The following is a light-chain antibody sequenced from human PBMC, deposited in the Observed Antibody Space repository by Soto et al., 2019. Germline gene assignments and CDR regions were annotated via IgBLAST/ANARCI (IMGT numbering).Light chain of an antibody. CDR2: GAS. V-gene: IGKV3-15*01. J-gene: IGKJ3*01. CDR3: QRYNNWPPT. CDR1: QSVSSN. Sequence: EIVMTQSPATLSVSPGERATLSCRASQSVSSNLAWYQQKPGQAPRLLISGASTRATVITARFSGSRSGTDFALTISSLQSEDFAVYYCQRYNNWPPTFGPGNKVDIK.